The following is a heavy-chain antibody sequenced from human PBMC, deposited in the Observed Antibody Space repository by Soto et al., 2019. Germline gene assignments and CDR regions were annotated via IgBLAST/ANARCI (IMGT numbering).Heavy chain of an antibody. V-gene: IGHV3-30*18. CDR1: GFRFSDYG. CDR3: AKDRRDGEYNSVYDF. J-gene: IGHJ4*02. D-gene: IGHD4-17*01. CDR2: MSFDGTYK. Sequence: QVQLAESGGGVVQPGRSPRLSCIGSGFRFSDYGMHWVRQAPGKGLEWVAMMSFDGTYKYSADSVKGRFIISRDNSKNTLFLQMNSLRAEDTAVYYCAKDRRDGEYNSVYDFWGQGTLVNVSS.